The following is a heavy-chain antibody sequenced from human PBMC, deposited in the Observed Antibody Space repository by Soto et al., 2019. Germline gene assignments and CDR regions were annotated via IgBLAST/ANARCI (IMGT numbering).Heavy chain of an antibody. V-gene: IGHV3-7*01. CDR1: EFTSSGYG. J-gene: IGHJ2*01. CDR2: IKQDGSEK. CDR3: ARVASRYFDL. Sequence: EVQLVESGGGLVQPGGSLRLSCAASEFTSSGYGMTWVRQAPGKGLEWVANIKQDGSEKYYVDSVRGRFSISRDNAENSLYQQMDSLRVDDTAMYYCARVASRYFDLWGRGTLVTVSS.